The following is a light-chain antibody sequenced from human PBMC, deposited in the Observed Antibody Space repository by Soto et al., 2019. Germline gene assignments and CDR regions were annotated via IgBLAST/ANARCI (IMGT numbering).Light chain of an antibody. Sequence: EIVLTQSPGTLSLSPGERASLSCRASQSVSNNYLAWYQQKPGQAPRLLIYGASNRATGIPDRLSGSGSGTDFTLTISRLEPEDFAVYYCQQHGSSPVTFGQGTRLEIK. CDR2: GAS. CDR1: QSVSNNY. CDR3: QQHGSSPVT. J-gene: IGKJ5*01. V-gene: IGKV3-20*01.